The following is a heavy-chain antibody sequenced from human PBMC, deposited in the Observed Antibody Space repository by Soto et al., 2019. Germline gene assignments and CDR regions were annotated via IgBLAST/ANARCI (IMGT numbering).Heavy chain of an antibody. Sequence: SVKVSCKASGGTFSSYAISWVRQAPGQGLEWMGGIIPIFGTANYAQKFQGRVTITADESTSTAYMELSSLRSEDTAVYYCARLGAAAGTGYYFYGMDVWGQGTTVTVSS. CDR2: IIPIFGTA. V-gene: IGHV1-69*13. J-gene: IGHJ6*02. CDR1: GGTFSSYA. CDR3: ARLGAAAGTGYYFYGMDV. D-gene: IGHD6-13*01.